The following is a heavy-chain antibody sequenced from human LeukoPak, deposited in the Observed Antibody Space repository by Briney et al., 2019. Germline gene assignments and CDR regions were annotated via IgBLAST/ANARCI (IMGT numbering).Heavy chain of an antibody. D-gene: IGHD2-15*01. CDR1: GFTFSSYA. CDR2: ISSNGGST. Sequence: PGGSLRLSCAASGFTFSSYAMPWVRQAPGKGLEYVSAISSNGGSTYYANSVKGRFTIFRDNSKNTLYLQMGSLRAEDMAVYYCARAPRWRAFDIWGQGTMVTVSS. CDR3: ARAPRWRAFDI. V-gene: IGHV3-64*01. J-gene: IGHJ3*02.